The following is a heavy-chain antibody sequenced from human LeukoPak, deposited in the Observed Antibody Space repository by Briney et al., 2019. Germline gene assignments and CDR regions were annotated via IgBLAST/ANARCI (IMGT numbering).Heavy chain of an antibody. J-gene: IGHJ4*02. CDR3: AKGRDGYLRNVNY. V-gene: IGHV3-9*01. CDR2: LSWNSGTI. CDR1: RFTFDDYA. D-gene: IGHD5-24*01. Sequence: GGSLRLSCAASRFTFDDYAMHWVRQAPGKGLEWVSGLSWNSGTIGYADSVKGRFTISRDNAKNSLYLQMNSLRTEDTALYYCAKGRDGYLRNVNYWGQGTLVTVSS.